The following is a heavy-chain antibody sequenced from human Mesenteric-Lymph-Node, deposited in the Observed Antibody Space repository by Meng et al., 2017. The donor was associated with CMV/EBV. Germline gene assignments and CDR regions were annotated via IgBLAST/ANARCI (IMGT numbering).Heavy chain of an antibody. J-gene: IGHJ4*02. Sequence: SGDRVSSNSAAWNWIRQSPSRGLEWLGRTYYRSKWYHDYAVSVKSRITINPDTSKNQFSLQLNSVTPEDTAVYYCARDRGYSYGLDYWGQGTLVTVSS. CDR2: TYYRSKWYH. V-gene: IGHV6-1*01. CDR3: ARDRGYSYGLDY. D-gene: IGHD5-18*01. CDR1: GDRVSSNSAA.